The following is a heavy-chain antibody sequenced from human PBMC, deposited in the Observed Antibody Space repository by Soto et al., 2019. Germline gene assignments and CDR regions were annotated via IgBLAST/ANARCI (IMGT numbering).Heavy chain of an antibody. CDR3: AAGYYDILTGYFYTDGMDV. D-gene: IGHD3-9*01. CDR1: GFTFTSSA. CDR2: IVVGSGNT. Sequence: SVKVSCKASGFTFTSSAVQWVRQARGQRLEWIGWIVVGSGNTNYAQKFQERVTITRDMSTSTAYMELSSLRSEDTAVYYCAAGYYDILTGYFYTDGMDVWGQGTTVTVSS. V-gene: IGHV1-58*01. J-gene: IGHJ6*02.